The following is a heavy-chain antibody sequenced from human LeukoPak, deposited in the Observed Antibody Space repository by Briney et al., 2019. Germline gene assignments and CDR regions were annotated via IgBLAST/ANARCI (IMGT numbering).Heavy chain of an antibody. J-gene: IGHJ4*02. CDR2: INSDGSST. D-gene: IGHD1-26*01. Sequence: GGSLRLSCAASGFIFGSNWMNWVRQAPGKGLVWVSHINSDGSSTSYADSVKGRFTISRDNAKNTLYLQVNSLRAEDTAVYYCGRVGQRWELLSWGQGTLVTVSS. CDR1: GFIFGSNW. CDR3: GRVGQRWELLS. V-gene: IGHV3-74*01.